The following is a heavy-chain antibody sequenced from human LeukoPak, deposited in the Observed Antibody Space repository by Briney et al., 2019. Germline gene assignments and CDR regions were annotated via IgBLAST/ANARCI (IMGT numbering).Heavy chain of an antibody. CDR1: GFTFSTYS. Sequence: PGGSLRPSCAASGFTFSTYSMNWVRQAPGKVLEWDSSVSFGSSYIHYADSVRGRFTISRDNAKNSLYLQMNSLTAEDTAVYFCARGFSGGDAFDIWGQGTMVTVPS. CDR3: ARGFSGGDAFDI. CDR2: VSFGSSYI. J-gene: IGHJ3*02. V-gene: IGHV3-21*01. D-gene: IGHD6-19*01.